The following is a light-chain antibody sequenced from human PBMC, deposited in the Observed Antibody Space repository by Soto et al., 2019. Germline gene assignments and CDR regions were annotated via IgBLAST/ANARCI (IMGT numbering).Light chain of an antibody. Sequence: DLQITHSPSTLSASVGDRVTITCRAIQSIISWLAWYQHKPGRAPKLLIYKASSLESGVPSRFSGSGSGTEFTLTISSLQHDDFANYHAQQYIRXWDTCGQGT. CDR3: QQYIRXWDT. CDR1: QSIISW. V-gene: IGKV1-5*03. CDR2: KAS. J-gene: IGKJ2*01.